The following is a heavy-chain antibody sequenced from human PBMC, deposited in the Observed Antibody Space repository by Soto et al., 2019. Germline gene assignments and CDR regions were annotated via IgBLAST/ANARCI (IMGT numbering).Heavy chain of an antibody. CDR2: ISAYNGNT. V-gene: IGHV1-18*04. CDR1: GYTFTSYG. J-gene: IGHJ6*02. D-gene: IGHD3-10*01. CDR3: ARVPRSYYQTSYYYGMDV. Sequence: ASVKVSCKASGYTFTSYGISWVREAPGQGLEWMGWISAYNGNTNYAQKLQGRVTMTTDTSTSTAYMELRSLRSDDTAVYYCARVPRSYYQTSYYYGMDVWGQGTTVTVSS.